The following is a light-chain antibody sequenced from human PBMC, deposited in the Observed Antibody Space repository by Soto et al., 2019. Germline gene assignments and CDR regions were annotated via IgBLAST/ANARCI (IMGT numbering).Light chain of an antibody. Sequence: QSVLTQPPSVSGAPGQRVTISCTGSSSNIGAGYNVHWYQQLPGTAPKPLIYGNSNRPSGVPDRFSGSKSGTSASLAITGRQAEDEADYDCQSYDSSLSGWVFGGGTKLTVL. CDR1: SSNIGAGYN. CDR2: GNS. V-gene: IGLV1-40*01. J-gene: IGLJ3*02. CDR3: QSYDSSLSGWV.